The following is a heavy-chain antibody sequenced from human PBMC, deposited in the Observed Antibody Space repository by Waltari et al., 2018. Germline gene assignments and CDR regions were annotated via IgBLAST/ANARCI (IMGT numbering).Heavy chain of an antibody. CDR2: IYYSGST. V-gene: IGHV4-59*08. CDR3: ARGDYVYGAAFDI. D-gene: IGHD4-17*01. CDR1: GGSISSYY. J-gene: IGHJ3*02. Sequence: QVQLQESGPGLVKPSETLSLTCTVSGGSISSYYWSWIRPPPGKGLEWIGYIYYSGSTNYNPSLKSRVTISVDTSKNQFSLKLSSVTAADTAVYYCARGDYVYGAAFDIWGQGTMVTVSS.